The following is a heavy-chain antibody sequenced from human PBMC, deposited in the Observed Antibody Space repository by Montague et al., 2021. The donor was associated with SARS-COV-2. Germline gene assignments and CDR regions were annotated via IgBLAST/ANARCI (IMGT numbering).Heavy chain of an antibody. D-gene: IGHD3-3*01. J-gene: IGHJ3*01. V-gene: IGHV4-39*01. Sequence: SETLSLTCTVSGGSISNSNYYWGWIRQPPGKGLEWIGEINHSGSSDYNPSLKNRVSISVDKSKNQISLKLTSVTAADTATYYCARGQVTIFAVLIMLPAAGAIDVWGQGTTVTVSS. CDR1: GGSISNSNYY. CDR3: ARGQVTIFAVLIMLPAAGAIDV. CDR2: INHSGSS.